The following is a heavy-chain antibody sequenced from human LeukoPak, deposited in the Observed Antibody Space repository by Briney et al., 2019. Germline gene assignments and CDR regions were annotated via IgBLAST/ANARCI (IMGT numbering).Heavy chain of an antibody. Sequence: GGSLRLSCAASGFTFDDYAMHWVRQAPGKGLEWVSGISWNSGSIGYADSVKGRFTISRDNAKNSLYLQMNSLRAEDMALYYCAKAVELELFDAFDIWGQGTMVTVSS. V-gene: IGHV3-9*03. CDR2: ISWNSGSI. D-gene: IGHD1-7*01. CDR1: GFTFDDYA. J-gene: IGHJ3*02. CDR3: AKAVELELFDAFDI.